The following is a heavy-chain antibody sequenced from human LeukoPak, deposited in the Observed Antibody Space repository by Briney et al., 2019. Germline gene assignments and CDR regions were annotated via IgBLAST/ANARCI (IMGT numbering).Heavy chain of an antibody. D-gene: IGHD2-2*01. CDR2: ISAYNGNT. CDR1: GYTFTSYG. V-gene: IGHV1-18*01. Sequence: ASVKVSCKASGYTFTSYGISWVRQAPGQGLEWMGWISAYNGNTNYAQKLQGRVTMTTDTYTSTAYMELRSLRSDDTAVYYCARDALDCSSTSCYSQNFDYWGQGTLVTVSS. CDR3: ARDALDCSSTSCYSQNFDY. J-gene: IGHJ4*02.